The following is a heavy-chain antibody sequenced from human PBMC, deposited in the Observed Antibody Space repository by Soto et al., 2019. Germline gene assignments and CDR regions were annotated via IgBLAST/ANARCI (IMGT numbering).Heavy chain of an antibody. V-gene: IGHV1-69*02. CDR1: AGTFSSYT. CDR3: AEGFGQYYYGIDV. J-gene: IGHJ6*02. D-gene: IGHD3-16*01. Sequence: QVQLVQSGAEVKKPGSSVKVSCKASAGTFSSYTISWVRQAPGQGLEWMGRIIPTLGIANYAQKFQGRVTITADKSTSTAYMELSSLRSEDTAVYYCAEGFGQYYYGIDVLGQGTTVTVSS. CDR2: IIPTLGIA.